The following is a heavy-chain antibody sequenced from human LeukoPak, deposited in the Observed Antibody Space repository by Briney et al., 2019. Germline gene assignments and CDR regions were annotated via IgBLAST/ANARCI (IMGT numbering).Heavy chain of an antibody. CDR3: ASGSSYDSSGRGFDY. D-gene: IGHD3-22*01. CDR1: GYTFSAYY. J-gene: IGHJ4*02. V-gene: IGHV1-2*02. CDR2: INPNSGDT. Sequence: ASVKVSCKTSGYTFSAYYMHWVRQAPGQGLEWMGWINPNSGDTKYAQKFQGRVTMTRDTSISTAYMELSRLRFDDTAVYYCASGSSYDSSGRGFDYRGQGTLVTVSS.